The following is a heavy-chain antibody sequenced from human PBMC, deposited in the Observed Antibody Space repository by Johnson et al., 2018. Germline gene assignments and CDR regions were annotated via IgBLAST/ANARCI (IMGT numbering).Heavy chain of an antibody. CDR3: GSVGPIYGDYVDY. CDR2: ISSSSSTI. J-gene: IGHJ4*02. D-gene: IGHD4-17*01. CDR1: GFTFSSSS. Sequence: EVRLVEAGGGLVKPGGSLRLSCAASGFTFSSSSMNWVRQAPGKGLVWVSYISSSSSTIYDADSVNGRFTISRDNAKNSLYLQMNRLRDEDTAVYYCGSVGPIYGDYVDYWGQGTLVTVSS. V-gene: IGHV3-48*02.